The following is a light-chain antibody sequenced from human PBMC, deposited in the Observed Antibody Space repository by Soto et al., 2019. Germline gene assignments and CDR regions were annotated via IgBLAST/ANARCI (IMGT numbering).Light chain of an antibody. CDR1: QDINTY. Sequence: DIQLTQSPSFLSASVGDRVTITCRAXQDINTYLAWYQQKPGKAPKLLIFAASTLQNGVPSRFSGSGSGTEFTVTITSLQPEDFATYYCQQRKSYPITFGQGTRLEIK. CDR2: AAS. V-gene: IGKV1-9*01. J-gene: IGKJ5*01. CDR3: QQRKSYPIT.